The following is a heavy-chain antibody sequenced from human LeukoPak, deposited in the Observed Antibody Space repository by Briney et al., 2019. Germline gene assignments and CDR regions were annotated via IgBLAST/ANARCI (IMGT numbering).Heavy chain of an antibody. V-gene: IGHV3-53*01. Sequence: PGGSLRLSCAAFGFTVSSNYMSWVRQAPGKGLEWVSVIYSGGSTYYADSVKGRFTISRDNSKNTLYLQMNSLRADDTAIYYCVRDHYYSMDVWGKGTTVTVSS. CDR3: VRDHYYSMDV. CDR2: IYSGGST. J-gene: IGHJ6*03. CDR1: GFTVSSNY.